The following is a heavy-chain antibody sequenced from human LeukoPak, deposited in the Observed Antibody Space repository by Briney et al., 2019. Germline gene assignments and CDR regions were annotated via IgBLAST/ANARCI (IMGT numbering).Heavy chain of an antibody. V-gene: IGHV3-48*03. D-gene: IGHD2-2*01. CDR2: MSSSGNKI. CDR1: GFPFSSYE. J-gene: IGHJ5*02. Sequence: GGSLRLSCAASGFPFSSYEMNWVRQAPGKRVQWVSYMSSSGNKIYYAASVKGRFTISRDNAKNSLYLQIDSLRAEDTPVYYCARGQRSQYASTWDNWFDPWGQGTQVTVSS. CDR3: ARGQRSQYASTWDNWFDP.